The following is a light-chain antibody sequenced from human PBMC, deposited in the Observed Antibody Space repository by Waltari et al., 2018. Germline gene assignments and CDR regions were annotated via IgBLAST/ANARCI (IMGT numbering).Light chain of an antibody. CDR2: RNN. J-gene: IGLJ1*01. Sequence: QSVLTQPPSASGTPGQRVTISCSGSSSNIGRNYVYWYQQLPGTAPKLLIYRNNQRPSGVPDRFSGSKSGTSASLAISGRRSEDEADYYCAAWDDSLSGSYVFGTGTKVTVL. CDR3: AAWDDSLSGSYV. V-gene: IGLV1-47*01. CDR1: SSNIGRNY.